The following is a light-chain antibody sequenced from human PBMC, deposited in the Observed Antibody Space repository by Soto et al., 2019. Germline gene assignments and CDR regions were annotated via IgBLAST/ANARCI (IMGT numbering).Light chain of an antibody. CDR3: QQYNIWWT. CDR2: GAS. J-gene: IGKJ1*01. V-gene: IGKV3-15*01. CDR1: QSVSSN. Sequence: EIVMTQSPATLSVAPVESASLSCRASQSVSSNLAWYQQKPGQPPRLLIYGASTRATGIPARFSGGGSGTESTLTISSLKSEDFAVYYCQQYNIWWTFGQGTKVDIK.